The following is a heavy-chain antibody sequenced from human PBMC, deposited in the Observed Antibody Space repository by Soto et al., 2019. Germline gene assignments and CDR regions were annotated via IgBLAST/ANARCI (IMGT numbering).Heavy chain of an antibody. CDR3: ARDRRREQLVRMNDAFDI. V-gene: IGHV3-23*01. CDR1: GFTFSSYA. CDR2: ISGSGGST. J-gene: IGHJ3*02. D-gene: IGHD6-6*01. Sequence: GGSLRLSCAASGFTFSSYAMSWVRQAPGKGLEWVSAISGSGGSTYYADSVKGRVTISRGKSKNTLYLQMNSLRSEDTAVYYCARDRRREQLVRMNDAFDIWGQGTMVTVSS.